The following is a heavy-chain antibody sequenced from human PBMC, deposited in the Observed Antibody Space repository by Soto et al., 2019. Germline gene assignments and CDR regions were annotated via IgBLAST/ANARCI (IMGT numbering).Heavy chain of an antibody. V-gene: IGHV3-23*01. Sequence: EVHLLESGGGLVQPEGSLRLSCAASGFTFNSYAMIWVRQAPGKGLEWVSAISGSGCKTHTGDSVPGRFTISRDNAQNTVYLQLHSLSAEDTAVFYCARLPASRSDFQYVNVWGKWPAVTV. CDR3: ARLPASRSDFQYVNV. D-gene: IGHD6-25*01. J-gene: IGHJ6*03. CDR1: GFTFNSYA. CDR2: ISGSGCKT.